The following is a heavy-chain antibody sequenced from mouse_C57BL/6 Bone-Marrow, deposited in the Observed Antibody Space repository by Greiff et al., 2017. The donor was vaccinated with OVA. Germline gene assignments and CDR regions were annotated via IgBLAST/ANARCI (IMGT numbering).Heavy chain of an antibody. D-gene: IGHD3-2*02. V-gene: IGHV5S21*01. CDR3: SRQLRLNYAMDY. J-gene: IGHJ4*01. CDR2: ISSGGDYI. CDR1: GFTFSSYA. Sequence: EVQVVESGEGLVKPGGSLKLSCAASGFTFSSYAMSWVRQTPEKRLEWVAYISSGGDYIYYADTVKGRFTISRDNARNTLYLQMSSLKSEDTAMYYCSRQLRLNYAMDYWGQGTSVTVSS.